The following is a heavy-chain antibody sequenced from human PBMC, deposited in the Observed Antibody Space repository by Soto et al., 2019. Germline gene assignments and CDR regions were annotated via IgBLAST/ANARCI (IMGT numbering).Heavy chain of an antibody. CDR3: ARVARDSSGYYYAY. CDR1: GYTFTDYY. Sequence: ASVKVSCKASGYTFTDYYIHWVRQAPGQGLEWMGWINPNSGGTNYAQKFQGRVTMTRDTSISTAYMELSRLRSDDTAVYYCARVARDSSGYYYAYWGQGTLVTVSS. D-gene: IGHD3-22*01. CDR2: INPNSGGT. V-gene: IGHV1-2*02. J-gene: IGHJ4*02.